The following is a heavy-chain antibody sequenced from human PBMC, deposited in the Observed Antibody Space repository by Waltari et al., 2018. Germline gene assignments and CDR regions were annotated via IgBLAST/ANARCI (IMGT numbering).Heavy chain of an antibody. D-gene: IGHD6-13*01. CDR3: ARDTPAHPQQLVHGSYFDY. J-gene: IGHJ4*02. CDR2: IYYSGST. Sequence: QPPGKGLEWIGSIYYSGSTYHNPSLKSRVTISVDTSKNQFSLKLSSVTAADTAVYYCARDTPAHPQQLVHGSYFDYWGQGTLVTVSS. V-gene: IGHV4-39*07.